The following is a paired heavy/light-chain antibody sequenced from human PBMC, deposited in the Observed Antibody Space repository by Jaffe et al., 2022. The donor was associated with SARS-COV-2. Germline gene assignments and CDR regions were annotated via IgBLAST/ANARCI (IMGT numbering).Light chain of an antibody. CDR1: QSVLHNSNSE. CDR3: LQYYTSPRT. J-gene: IGKJ2*01. V-gene: IGKV4-1*01. CDR2: WAS. Sequence: DIVMTQSPDSLAVSLGERATINCKSSQSVLHNSNSELAWYQQKPGQPPKLLIYWASTRESGVPDRFSGSGSGTDFTLTISGLQAEDVAVYYCLQYYTSPRTFGQGTKLEIK.
Heavy chain of an antibody. Sequence: QVQLQESGPGLVKPSETLSLICTVSGGSISSYYWTWIRQPPGKGLEYIGYIHYSGSTSYNPSLKSRVTMSVDTSKNQLSLKLSSVTAADTAVYYCARIGGTGYVDDWGQGTLVIVSS. CDR3: ARIGGTGYVDD. V-gene: IGHV4-59*01. CDR2: IHYSGST. CDR1: GGSISSYY. J-gene: IGHJ4*02. D-gene: IGHD3-10*01.